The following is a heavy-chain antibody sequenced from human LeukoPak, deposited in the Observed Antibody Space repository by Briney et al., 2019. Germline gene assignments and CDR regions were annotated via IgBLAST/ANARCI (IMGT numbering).Heavy chain of an antibody. Sequence: PGGSLRLSCAASGFTFSSYGMHWVRQAPGKGLEWVAFIRYDGSNKYYADSVKGRFTICRDNSKNTLYLQMNSLRAEDTAVYYCAKDREWELLYYFDYWGQGTLVTVSS. CDR2: IRYDGSNK. D-gene: IGHD1-26*01. CDR1: GFTFSSYG. CDR3: AKDREWELLYYFDY. V-gene: IGHV3-30*02. J-gene: IGHJ4*02.